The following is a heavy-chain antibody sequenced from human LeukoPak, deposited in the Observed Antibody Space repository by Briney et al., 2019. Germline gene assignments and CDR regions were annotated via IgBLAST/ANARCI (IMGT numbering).Heavy chain of an antibody. J-gene: IGHJ5*02. CDR1: GYVFINYY. CDR2: INPKSGAT. CDR3: ARSVTYNWFDP. Sequence: ASVKVSCKTSGYVFINYYIHWVRLAPGQGLQWMGWINPKSGATNYAQSFQGRVALTTDTSISTAFMELSNLRPDDTAIYFCARSVTYNWFDPWGQGTRVTVSS. V-gene: IGHV1-2*02. D-gene: IGHD2-21*02.